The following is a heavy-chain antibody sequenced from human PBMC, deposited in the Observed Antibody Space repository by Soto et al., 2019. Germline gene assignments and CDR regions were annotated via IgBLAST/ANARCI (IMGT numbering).Heavy chain of an antibody. Sequence: PGGSLRLSCAASGFTFSSYAMSWVRQAPGKGLEWVSAISGSGGSTYYADSVKGRFTISRDNSKNTLYLQMNSLRAEDTAVYYCAKAVRVVVATISLLFDYWGQGTLVTVSS. CDR2: ISGSGGST. V-gene: IGHV3-23*01. J-gene: IGHJ4*02. CDR1: GFTFSSYA. D-gene: IGHD5-12*01. CDR3: AKAVRVVVATISLLFDY.